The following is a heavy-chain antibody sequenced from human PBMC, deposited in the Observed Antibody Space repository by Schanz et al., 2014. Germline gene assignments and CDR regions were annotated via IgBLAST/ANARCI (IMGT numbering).Heavy chain of an antibody. Sequence: EVQLLESGGGLVQPGGSLRLSCAASGFTFSSYAMTWVRQAPGMGLEWVSASSGRDGSTYYADSVRGRFTISRDNSKNTLYLQMNSLRAEDTAVYYCAKSLESCPGGRCSRGYFDYWGQGTLVTVSS. CDR2: SSGRDGST. CDR1: GFTFSSYA. D-gene: IGHD2-8*02. J-gene: IGHJ4*02. CDR3: AKSLESCPGGRCSRGYFDY. V-gene: IGHV3-23*01.